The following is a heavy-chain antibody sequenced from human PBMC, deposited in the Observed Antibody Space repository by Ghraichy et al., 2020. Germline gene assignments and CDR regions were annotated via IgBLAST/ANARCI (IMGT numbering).Heavy chain of an antibody. Sequence: GESLNISCAASGFTFSSYGMHWVRQAPGKGLEWVAVISYDGSNKYYADSVKGRFTISRDNSKNTLYLQMNSLRAEDTAVYYCAKDHAGYSYGSYYFDYWGQGTLVTVSS. J-gene: IGHJ4*02. CDR3: AKDHAGYSYGSYYFDY. CDR1: GFTFSSYG. D-gene: IGHD5-18*01. CDR2: ISYDGSNK. V-gene: IGHV3-30*18.